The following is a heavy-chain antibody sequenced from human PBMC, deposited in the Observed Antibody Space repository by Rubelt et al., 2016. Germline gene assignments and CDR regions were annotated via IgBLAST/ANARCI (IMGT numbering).Heavy chain of an antibody. J-gene: IGHJ5*02. V-gene: IGHV3-11*04. Sequence: KGLEWVSYISSSGSTIYYADSVKGRFTISRDNAKNSLYLQMNSLRAEDTAVYYCAREVVAATERDNWFDPWGQGTLVTVSS. CDR3: AREVVAATERDNWFDP. CDR2: ISSSGSTI. D-gene: IGHD2-15*01.